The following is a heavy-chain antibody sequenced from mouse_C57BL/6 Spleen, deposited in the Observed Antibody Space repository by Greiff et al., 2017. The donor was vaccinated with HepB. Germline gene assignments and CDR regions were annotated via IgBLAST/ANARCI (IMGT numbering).Heavy chain of an antibody. CDR1: GYTFTDYY. J-gene: IGHJ1*03. CDR3: ARSGYYYGSSYGYFDV. Sequence: VQLKQSGPVLVKPGASVKMSCKASGYTFTDYYMNWVKQSHGKSLEWIGVINPYNGGTSYNQKFKGKATLTVDKSSSTAYMELNSLTSEDSAVYYCARSGYYYGSSYGYFDVWGTGTTVTVSS. D-gene: IGHD1-1*01. V-gene: IGHV1-19*01. CDR2: INPYNGGT.